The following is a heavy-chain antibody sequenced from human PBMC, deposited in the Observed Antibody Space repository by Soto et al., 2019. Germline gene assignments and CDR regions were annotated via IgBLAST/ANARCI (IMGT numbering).Heavy chain of an antibody. Sequence: SETLSLTCTVSGGSISSYYGSWIRQPPGKGLEWIGYIYYSGSTNYNPSLKSRVTISVDTSKNQFSLKLSSVTAADTAVYYCARQGYCSSTSCPHNYYYYYYMDVWGKGTTVTVSS. V-gene: IGHV4-59*13. CDR3: ARQGYCSSTSCPHNYYYYYYMDV. CDR2: IYYSGST. CDR1: GGSISSYY. D-gene: IGHD2-2*01. J-gene: IGHJ6*03.